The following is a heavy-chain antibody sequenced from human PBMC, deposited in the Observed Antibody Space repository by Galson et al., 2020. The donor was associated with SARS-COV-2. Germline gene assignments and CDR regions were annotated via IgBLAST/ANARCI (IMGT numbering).Heavy chain of an antibody. D-gene: IGHD1-26*01. CDR3: ARMVVGVNYKFDY. Sequence: SETLSLTCTVSGGSIRSSSYYWGWIRQPPGKGLEWIGSIYYSGSTYYNPSLKSRVTISVDTSKNQFSLKLSSVTAADTAVYYCARMVVGVNYKFDYWGQGTLVTVSS. V-gene: IGHV4-39*01. CDR1: GGSIRSSSYY. CDR2: IYYSGST. J-gene: IGHJ4*02.